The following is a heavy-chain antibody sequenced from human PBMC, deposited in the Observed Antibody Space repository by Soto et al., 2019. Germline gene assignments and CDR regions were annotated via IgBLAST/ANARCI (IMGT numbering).Heavy chain of an antibody. CDR3: AKEKGPSLPFDS. D-gene: IGHD1-26*01. CDR2: IGASGYST. CDR1: GFTFSTYG. J-gene: IGHJ4*02. V-gene: IGHV3-23*01. Sequence: EVHLLESGGGLVQPGGSLRLSCAASGFTFSTYGMDWVRQAPGKGLEWVSAIGASGYSTYYAGSVTGRFTISRDNSKNTLSLQMNSLRAEDTAVYFCAKEKGPSLPFDSWGQGTLVTVSS.